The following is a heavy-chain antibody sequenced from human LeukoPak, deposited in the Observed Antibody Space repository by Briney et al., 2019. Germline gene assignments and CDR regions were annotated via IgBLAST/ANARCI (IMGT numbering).Heavy chain of an antibody. D-gene: IGHD3-22*01. CDR1: GGSLNGHY. V-gene: IGHV4-34*01. CDR3: AGSKYYYDSSGYYIDY. J-gene: IGHJ4*02. Sequence: PSETLSLTCAVYGGSLNGHYWSWIRQSPGKGLEWIGESSDSGGTKINPSLKSRVTISADTSKNQFSLKLSSVTAADTAVYHCAGSKYYYDSSGYYIDYWGQGTLVTVSS. CDR2: SSDSGGT.